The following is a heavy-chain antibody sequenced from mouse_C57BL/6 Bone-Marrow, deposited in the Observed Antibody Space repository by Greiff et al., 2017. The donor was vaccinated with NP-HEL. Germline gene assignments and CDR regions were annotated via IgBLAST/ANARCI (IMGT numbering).Heavy chain of an antibody. J-gene: IGHJ3*01. D-gene: IGHD2-5*01. V-gene: IGHV1-54*01. Sequence: QVQLQQSGAELVRPGTSVKVSCKASGYAFTNYLIEWVKQRPGQGLEWIGVINPGSGGTNYNEKFKGKATLTADKSSSTAYMQLSSLTSEDSAVYFCAGEAYYSNFWFAYWGQGTLVTVSA. CDR3: AGEAYYSNFWFAY. CDR2: INPGSGGT. CDR1: GYAFTNYL.